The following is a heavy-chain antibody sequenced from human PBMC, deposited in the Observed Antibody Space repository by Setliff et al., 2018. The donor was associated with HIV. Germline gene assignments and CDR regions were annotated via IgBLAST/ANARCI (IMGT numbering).Heavy chain of an antibody. Sequence: LSLTCTVSGGSISGSVWSWIRQPPGKGLEFVGYIYYMGRTTYNPSLKSRLTISVDKSKSQFSLKVRSVTAADTAVYYCARMDSSTWPDYYFYGMDVWGQGTTVTVSS. J-gene: IGHJ6*02. CDR1: GGSISGSV. CDR2: IYYMGRT. D-gene: IGHD2-2*01. CDR3: ARMDSSTWPDYYFYGMDV. V-gene: IGHV4-59*01.